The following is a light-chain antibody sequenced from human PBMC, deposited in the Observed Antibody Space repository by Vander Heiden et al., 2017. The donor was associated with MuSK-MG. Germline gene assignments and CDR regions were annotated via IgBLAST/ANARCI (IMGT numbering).Light chain of an antibody. Sequence: QSVLTQPPSASGTPGQRVTISCSGSSSNIGRNTVNWYQQLPGTAPKLLIYRKNQRPSGGPDRFSGSKSGTSASLAISGLQSEDEADYYCAAWDDSLNGVVFGGGTKLTVL. CDR1: SSNIGRNT. CDR2: RKN. V-gene: IGLV1-44*01. J-gene: IGLJ2*01. CDR3: AAWDDSLNGVV.